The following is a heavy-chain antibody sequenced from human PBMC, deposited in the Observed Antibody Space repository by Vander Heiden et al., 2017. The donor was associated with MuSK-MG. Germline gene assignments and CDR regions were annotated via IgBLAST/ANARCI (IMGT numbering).Heavy chain of an antibody. CDR3: ATDLITFGGVIAPLAY. D-gene: IGHD3-16*02. J-gene: IGHJ4*02. CDR1: GYTLTELS. CDR2: FDPEDGET. Sequence: QVQLVQSGAEVKKPGASVKVSCKVSGYTLTELSRHWGRQAPGKGLEWMGGFDPEDGETINAQKFQGRVTMTEDTSTDTAYMELSSLRSEDTAVYYCATDLITFGGVIAPLAYWGQGTLVTVSS. V-gene: IGHV1-24*01.